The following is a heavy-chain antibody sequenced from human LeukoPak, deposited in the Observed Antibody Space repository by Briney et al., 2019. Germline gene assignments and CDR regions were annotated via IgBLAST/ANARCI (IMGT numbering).Heavy chain of an antibody. J-gene: IGHJ4*02. D-gene: IGHD4-17*01. Sequence: ASVKVSCKASGYMFTNYGISWVRQAPGQGLEWMGWISDYNGKTNYAQKLQGRVTMTTDTSTSIAYMELRSLKSDDTAVYYCARDGPDYGDYVTFDYWGQGTLVTVSS. V-gene: IGHV1-18*01. CDR3: ARDGPDYGDYVTFDY. CDR2: ISDYNGKT. CDR1: GYMFTNYG.